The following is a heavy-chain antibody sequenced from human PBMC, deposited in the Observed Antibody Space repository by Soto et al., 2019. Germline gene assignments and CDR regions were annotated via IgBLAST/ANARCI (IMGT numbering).Heavy chain of an antibody. V-gene: IGHV4-59*01. Sequence: SETLSLTCTVSGGSISSYYWSWIRQPPGKGLEWIGYIYYSGSTNYSPSLKSRIIISLDTSKNQFSLKVSSVTAADTAVYYCARGGAGYNYGLRPYSVMDVWGPGTTVTVP. CDR2: IYYSGST. J-gene: IGHJ6*02. CDR1: GGSISSYY. CDR3: ARGGAGYNYGLRPYSVMDV. D-gene: IGHD5-18*01.